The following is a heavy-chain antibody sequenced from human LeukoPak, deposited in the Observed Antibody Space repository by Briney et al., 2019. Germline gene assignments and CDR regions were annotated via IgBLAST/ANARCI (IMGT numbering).Heavy chain of an antibody. V-gene: IGHV3-7*01. Sequence: GGSLRLSCAASGFTFSSYWMSWVRQAPGKGLEWVANIKQDGSEKYYVDSVKGRFTISRDNAKNSLYLQMNSLRAEDTAVYYCARDRVAVAPGYFDYWGQGTLVTVSS. CDR2: IKQDGSEK. CDR1: GFTFSSYW. CDR3: ARDRVAVAPGYFDY. D-gene: IGHD6-19*01. J-gene: IGHJ4*02.